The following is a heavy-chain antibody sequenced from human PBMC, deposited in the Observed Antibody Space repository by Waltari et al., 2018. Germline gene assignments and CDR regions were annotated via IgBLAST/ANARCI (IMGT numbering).Heavy chain of an antibody. CDR3: ARGHYDYWRGFIGVNWFDP. J-gene: IGHJ5*02. CDR1: GYSISSGYY. D-gene: IGHD3-3*01. Sequence: QVQLQESGPGLVKPSETLSLTCAVSGYSISSGYYWGWIRQPPGKGLEWIGTIYHSGTTHYNPSLQSRVTISVDTSKNQFSLRLTSVTAADTAVYYCARGHYDYWRGFIGVNWFDPWGQGTLVTVSS. CDR2: IYHSGTT. V-gene: IGHV4-38-2*01.